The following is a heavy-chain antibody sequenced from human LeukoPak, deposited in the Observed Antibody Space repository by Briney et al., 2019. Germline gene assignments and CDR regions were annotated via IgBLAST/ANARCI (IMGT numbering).Heavy chain of an antibody. Sequence: PGGSLRLSCVVSGFTVRSNYMSWVRQAPGKGLEWVSLIYSGGNTYYADSVKGRFTISRDNSKNTLYLQMNSLRAEDTAVYYCASTLVEYSSSSYFDYWGQGTLVTVSS. CDR2: IYSGGNT. D-gene: IGHD6-6*01. CDR1: GFTVRSNY. J-gene: IGHJ4*02. V-gene: IGHV3-53*05. CDR3: ASTLVEYSSSSYFDY.